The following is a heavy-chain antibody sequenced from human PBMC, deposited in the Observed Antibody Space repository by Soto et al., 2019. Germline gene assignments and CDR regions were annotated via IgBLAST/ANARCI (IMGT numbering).Heavy chain of an antibody. Sequence: EVQLLESGGGLVQPGGSLRLSCAASGFTFSNYAMTWVRQAPGKGLQWVSAISGSGSSTKYADSVKGRFTISRDNSKSTLSWQMNSLRGEDTAVYFCARGFATTGYLVDYWGQGTLVTVSS. V-gene: IGHV3-23*01. CDR3: ARGFATTGYLVDY. CDR2: ISGSGSST. CDR1: GFTFSNYA. J-gene: IGHJ4*02. D-gene: IGHD3-9*01.